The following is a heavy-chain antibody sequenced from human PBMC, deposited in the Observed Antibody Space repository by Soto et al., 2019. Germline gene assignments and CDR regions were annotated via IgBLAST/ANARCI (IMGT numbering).Heavy chain of an antibody. D-gene: IGHD3-9*01. CDR1: GFTFSSYA. CDR3: ARMYYDILTGYPDPFDY. Sequence: GGSLRLSCAASGFTFSSYAMSWVRQAPGKGLEWVSAISGSGGSTYYADSVKGRFTISRDNSKNTLYLQMNSLRAEDTAVYYCARMYYDILTGYPDPFDYWGQGTLVTVSS. J-gene: IGHJ4*02. V-gene: IGHV3-23*01. CDR2: ISGSGGST.